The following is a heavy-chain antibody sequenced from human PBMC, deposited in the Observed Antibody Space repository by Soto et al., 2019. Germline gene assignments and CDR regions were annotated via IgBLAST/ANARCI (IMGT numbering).Heavy chain of an antibody. CDR3: ARPVEMATISRSYLFY. Sequence: QVQLVQSGAEVKKPGSSVKVSCKASGGTFSNYAINWVRQAPGQGLEWMGGIIPIFGTANYAQKFQGRVTITADESTSTAYLDLSSLRSGDTAVYYCARPVEMATISRSYLFYWGQGTLVTVSS. CDR1: GGTFSNYA. D-gene: IGHD5-12*01. V-gene: IGHV1-69*01. J-gene: IGHJ4*02. CDR2: IIPIFGTA.